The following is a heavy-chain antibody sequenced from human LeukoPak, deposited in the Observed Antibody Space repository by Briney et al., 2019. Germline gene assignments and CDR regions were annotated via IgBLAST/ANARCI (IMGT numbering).Heavy chain of an antibody. CDR3: ARDPDYGGNSGDY. D-gene: IGHD4-23*01. Sequence: GASVKVSCKASGYTFTSYYMHWVRQAPGQGLEWMGIINPSGGSTSYAQKFPGRVTMTRDTSISTAYMELSRLRSDDTAVYYCARDPDYGGNSGDYWGQGTLVTVSS. CDR2: INPSGGST. J-gene: IGHJ4*02. CDR1: GYTFTSYY. V-gene: IGHV1-46*01.